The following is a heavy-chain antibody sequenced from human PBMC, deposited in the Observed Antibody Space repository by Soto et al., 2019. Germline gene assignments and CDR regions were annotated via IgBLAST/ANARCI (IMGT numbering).Heavy chain of an antibody. Sequence: QLQLQESGSGLVKPSQTLSLTCAVSGGSISSGGYSWSWIRQPPGKGPEWIGYIYHSGSTYYNPSLTSRVTISVDRSKNQFSLKLSSVTAADTAVYYCARAGGLGAVAADYWGQGTLVTVSS. CDR2: IYHSGST. J-gene: IGHJ4*02. CDR1: GGSISSGGYS. V-gene: IGHV4-30-2*01. D-gene: IGHD6-19*01. CDR3: ARAGGLGAVAADY.